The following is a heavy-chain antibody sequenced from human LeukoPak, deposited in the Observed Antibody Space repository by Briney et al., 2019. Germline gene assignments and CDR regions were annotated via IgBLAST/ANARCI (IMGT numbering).Heavy chain of an antibody. CDR2: ISTDGGST. J-gene: IGHJ4*02. CDR3: VKEIGRETGGSRDFDY. V-gene: IGHV3-64D*09. Sequence: PGGSLRLSCSASGFTFSSYPMHWVRQAPGKGLEYVSAISTDGGSTYYADSVKGRFTISRDNSKNTLYLQMSSLRTEDTAVYYCVKEIGRETGGSRDFDYWGQGTLVTVSS. D-gene: IGHD2-8*02. CDR1: GFTFSSYP.